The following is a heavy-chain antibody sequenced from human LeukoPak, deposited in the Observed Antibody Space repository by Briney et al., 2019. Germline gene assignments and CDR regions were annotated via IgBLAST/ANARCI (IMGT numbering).Heavy chain of an antibody. Sequence: ASVKVSCKVSGYTLTELSMHWVRQAPGKGVEWMGGFYPEDGETIYAQKFQGRVTMTEDTSTDTAYMELSSLRSEDTAVYYCATDLGSTRDSYFDYWGQGTLVTVSS. CDR3: ATDLGSTRDSYFDY. CDR2: FYPEDGET. V-gene: IGHV1-24*01. CDR1: GYTLTELS. J-gene: IGHJ4*02. D-gene: IGHD2-2*01.